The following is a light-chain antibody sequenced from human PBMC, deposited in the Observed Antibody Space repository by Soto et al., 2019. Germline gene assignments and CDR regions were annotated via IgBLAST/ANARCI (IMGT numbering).Light chain of an antibody. CDR2: DAS. J-gene: IGKJ5*01. CDR1: ESISSQ. V-gene: IGKV3-11*01. Sequence: EIVLTQSPASLSLSPGEGATLSCRASESISSQLAWYQQKPGQAPRLLIYDASNRATGIPARFSGSGSGTDFTLTISSLEPEDFAVYYCQQRSNWPITFGQGTRLEIK. CDR3: QQRSNWPIT.